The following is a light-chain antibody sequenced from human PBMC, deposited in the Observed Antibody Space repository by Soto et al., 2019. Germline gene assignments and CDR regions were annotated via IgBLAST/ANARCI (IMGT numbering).Light chain of an antibody. CDR3: QQFGDSLT. J-gene: IGKJ4*01. Sequence: EVVLTQSPVTLSLSPGERATLSCRASQSFRGLLAWYQQKPGQAPRLLIYDAYNRATGIPPRFSGSGSGTDFTLTISSLEPEDFAVYYCQQFGDSLTFGGGTKVEI. CDR2: DAY. CDR1: QSFRGL. V-gene: IGKV3-11*01.